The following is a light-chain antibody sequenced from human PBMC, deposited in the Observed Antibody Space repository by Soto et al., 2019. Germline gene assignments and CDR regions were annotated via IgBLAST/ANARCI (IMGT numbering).Light chain of an antibody. Sequence: QSALTQPASVSGSPGQSITISCTGTSSDVGGYKYVSWYQQHPGKAPKLMIYEVSNRPSGVSNRFSGSKSGNTASLTISGLQAADEADYFCSSFTRSSTPVFGGGTKLTVL. CDR3: SSFTRSSTPV. CDR1: SSDVGGYKY. J-gene: IGLJ2*01. CDR2: EVS. V-gene: IGLV2-14*01.